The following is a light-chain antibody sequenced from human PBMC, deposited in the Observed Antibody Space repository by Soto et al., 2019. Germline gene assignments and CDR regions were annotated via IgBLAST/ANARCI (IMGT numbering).Light chain of an antibody. CDR1: QTVSSNY. J-gene: IGKJ5*01. CDR2: GAS. CDR3: QQYGSSPPT. Sequence: IVLTQSPGTLSLSPGERATLSCRASQTVSSNYLAWYQQKPGQAPRLLIYGASNRATGMPDRFSGSGSGTDFTLPLSRLEPEDFAVYFCQQYGSSPPTFGQGTRLEIK. V-gene: IGKV3-20*01.